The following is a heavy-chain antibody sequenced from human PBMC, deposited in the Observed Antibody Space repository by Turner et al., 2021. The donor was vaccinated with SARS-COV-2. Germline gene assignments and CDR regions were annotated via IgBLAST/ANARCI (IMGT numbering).Heavy chain of an antibody. CDR2: IYYSRIT. D-gene: IGHD5-18*01. V-gene: IGHV4-39*01. CDR3: ARLMDTAMDYYGMDV. CDR1: GGSISSSTYI. J-gene: IGHJ6*02. Sequence: QVQLQELGPGLVKPSENLSHTCTVTGGSISSSTYIWGWIRQPPGKGLESIGNIYYSRITYYNPSLKSRVTISVDTSKNQFSLKLSSVTAADTAVYYCARLMDTAMDYYGMDVWGQGTTVTVSS.